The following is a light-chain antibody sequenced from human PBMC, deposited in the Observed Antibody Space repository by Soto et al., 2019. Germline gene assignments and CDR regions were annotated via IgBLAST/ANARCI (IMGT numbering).Light chain of an antibody. Sequence: EIVLTQSPGTLSLSPGERATLSCRASQSVSYYLAWYQQKPGQAPRLLIYGASSRATGIPDRFSGRGSGTDFTLTITSLEPEDFAVYYCQQYGSSSRTFGQGTKVDIK. CDR3: QQYGSSSRT. J-gene: IGKJ1*01. CDR2: GAS. CDR1: QSVSYY. V-gene: IGKV3-20*01.